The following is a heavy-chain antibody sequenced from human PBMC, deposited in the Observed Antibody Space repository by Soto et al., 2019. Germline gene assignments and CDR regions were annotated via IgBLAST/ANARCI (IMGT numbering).Heavy chain of an antibody. J-gene: IGHJ4*02. CDR3: ARVGGQLVPGFDY. CDR1: GFTFSSYS. D-gene: IGHD6-6*01. Sequence: ESGGGLVKPGGSLRLSCAASGFTFSSYSMNWVRQAPGKGLEWVSSISSSSSYIYYADPVKGRFTISIDNAKNSLYLQMNSLRAEDTAVYYCARVGGQLVPGFDYWGQGTLVTVSS. V-gene: IGHV3-21*01. CDR2: ISSSSSYI.